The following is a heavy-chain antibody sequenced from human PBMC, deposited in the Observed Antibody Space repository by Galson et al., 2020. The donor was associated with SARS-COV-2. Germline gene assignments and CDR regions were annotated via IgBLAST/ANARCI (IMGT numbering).Heavy chain of an antibody. CDR2: IYYSGST. Sequence: SETLSLTCTVSGGSISSGGYYWSWIRQHPGKGLEWIGYIYYSGSTYYNPSLKSLVTITVDTSKNQFSLKLSSVTAADTAVYYCAREPQEPFCGSTRCSLGVDYWGQGTLVTVSS. CDR1: GGSISSGGYY. CDR3: AREPQEPFCGSTRCSLGVDY. J-gene: IGHJ4*02. D-gene: IGHD2-2*01. V-gene: IGHV4-31*01.